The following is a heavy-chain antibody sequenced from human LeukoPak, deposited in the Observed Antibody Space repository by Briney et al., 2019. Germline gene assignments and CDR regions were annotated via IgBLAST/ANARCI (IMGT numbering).Heavy chain of an antibody. Sequence: PGGSLRLSCAASGFTFSDYGMIWVRQAPGKGLEWVSVIYSGGSTYYADSVKGRFTISRDNSKNTLYLQMNSLRAEDTAVYYCAKGEKVGAKNIDYWGQGTLVTVSS. J-gene: IGHJ4*02. CDR2: IYSGGST. CDR3: AKGEKVGAKNIDY. D-gene: IGHD1-26*01. V-gene: IGHV3-66*02. CDR1: GFTFSDYG.